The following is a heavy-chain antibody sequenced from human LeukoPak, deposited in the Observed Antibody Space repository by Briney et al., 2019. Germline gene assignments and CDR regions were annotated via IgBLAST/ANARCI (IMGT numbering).Heavy chain of an antibody. CDR3: ARETPYYYDSSGLDAFDI. CDR1: GGSFSGYY. Sequence: PSETLSLTCAVYGGSFSGYYWSWIRQPPGKGLEGIGEINHSGSTNYNPSLKSRVTISVDTSKNQFSLKLSSVTAADTAVYYCARETPYYYDSSGLDAFDIWGQGTMVTVSS. V-gene: IGHV4-34*01. D-gene: IGHD3-22*01. J-gene: IGHJ3*02. CDR2: INHSGST.